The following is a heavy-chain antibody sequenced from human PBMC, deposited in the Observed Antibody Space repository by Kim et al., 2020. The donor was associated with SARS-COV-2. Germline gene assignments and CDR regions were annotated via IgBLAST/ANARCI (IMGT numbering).Heavy chain of an antibody. CDR1: GFTFSNYG. V-gene: IGHV3-30*18. J-gene: IGHJ4*02. CDR2: VSYEGSNK. CDR3: AKEAAYTTIVVDYYFDF. D-gene: IGHD3-22*01. Sequence: GGSLRLSCVASGFTFSNYGMHWVRQAPGKGLEWVGIVSYEGSNKFYADSVEGRFSISRDNSKNTLYLQMNSLRSEDTALYYCAKEAAYTTIVVDYYFDFWGQGTPVTVSS.